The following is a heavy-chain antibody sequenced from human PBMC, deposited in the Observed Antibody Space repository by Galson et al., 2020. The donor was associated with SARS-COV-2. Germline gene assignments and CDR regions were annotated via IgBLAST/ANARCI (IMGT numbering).Heavy chain of an antibody. V-gene: IGHV3-30*04. D-gene: IGHD5-12*01. CDR2: ISYDGSNK. CDR3: ASEMATMPFDY. J-gene: IGHJ4*02. Sequence: LSLTCAASGFTFSSYAMHWVRQAPGKGLERVAVISYDGSNKYYADSVKGRFTISRDNSKNTLYLQMNSLRAEDTAVYYCASEMATMPFDYWGQGTLVTVSS. CDR1: GFTFSSYA.